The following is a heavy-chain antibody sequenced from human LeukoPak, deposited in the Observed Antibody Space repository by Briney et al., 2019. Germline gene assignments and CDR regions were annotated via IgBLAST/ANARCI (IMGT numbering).Heavy chain of an antibody. CDR2: ISSSSSYI. J-gene: IGHJ4*02. V-gene: IGHV3-21*01. CDR3: ARKSSGGY. CDR1: GFTFSSYA. D-gene: IGHD6-19*01. Sequence: GGSLSLSCAASGFTFSSYAMSWVRQAPGKGLEWVSSISSSSSYIYYADSVKGRFTISRDNAKNSLYLQMNSLRAEDTAVYYCARKSSGGYWGKGTRVTVSS.